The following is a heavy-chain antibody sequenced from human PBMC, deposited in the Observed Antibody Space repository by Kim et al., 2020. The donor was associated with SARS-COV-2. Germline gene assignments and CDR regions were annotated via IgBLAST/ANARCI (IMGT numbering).Heavy chain of an antibody. CDR3: ARGRDVDWHHGGYDY. J-gene: IGHJ4*02. CDR2: INHSGST. D-gene: IGHD3-9*01. CDR1: GGSFSGYY. V-gene: IGHV4-34*01. Sequence: SETLSLTCVVYGGSFSGYYWSWIRQPPGKGLEWIGEINHSGSTNYNPSLKSRVTISVDTSKNQFSLKLSSVTAADTAVYYCARGRDVDWHHGGYDYWGQGTLVTVSS.